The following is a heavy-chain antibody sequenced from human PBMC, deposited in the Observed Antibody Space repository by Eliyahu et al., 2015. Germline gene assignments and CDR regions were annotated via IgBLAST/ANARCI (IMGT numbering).Heavy chain of an antibody. V-gene: IGHV1-46*03. D-gene: IGHD1-26*01. J-gene: IGHJ3*02. CDR1: AYTFTNYY. CDR3: ARSLVGASGPYVFDI. Sequence: QVQLVQSGAEVKKPGASVKVSCKASAYTFTNYYIHWVRQAPGQGLEWMAMINPSSGSTTSAQKFQGRVTMTWDTSTSTLYMELISLRSEDSAVYYCARSLVGASGPYVFDIWGQGTMVTVSS. CDR2: INPSSGST.